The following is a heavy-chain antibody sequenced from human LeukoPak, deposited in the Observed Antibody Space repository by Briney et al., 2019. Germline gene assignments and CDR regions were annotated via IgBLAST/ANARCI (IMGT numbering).Heavy chain of an antibody. CDR2: IYYSGST. CDR1: GGSISRSSYY. CDR3: ARHPSEYSSSSY. Sequence: SETLSLTCTVSGGSISRSSYYWGWIRQPPGKGLEWIGSIYYSGSTYYNPSLKSRVTISVDTSKNQFSLKLSSVTAADTAVYYCARHPSEYSSSSYWGQGTLVTVSS. V-gene: IGHV4-39*01. J-gene: IGHJ4*02. D-gene: IGHD6-6*01.